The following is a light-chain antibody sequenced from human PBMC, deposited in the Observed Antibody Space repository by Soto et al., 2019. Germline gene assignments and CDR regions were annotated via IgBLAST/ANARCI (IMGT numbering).Light chain of an antibody. CDR2: EGS. Sequence: QSALTQPASVSGSPGQSITITCTGTGSYKFVSWYQQHPGKAPRLMIYEGSERPSGVSRRFSGSGSGNTASLTISELQAGDEAGYFCCSFSTNHVVFGGGTKLTVL. J-gene: IGLJ2*01. CDR1: GSYKF. CDR3: CSFSTNHVV. V-gene: IGLV2-23*01.